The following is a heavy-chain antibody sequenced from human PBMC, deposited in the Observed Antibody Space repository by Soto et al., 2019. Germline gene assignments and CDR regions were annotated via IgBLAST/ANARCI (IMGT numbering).Heavy chain of an antibody. D-gene: IGHD6-19*01. CDR3: ATDRDRIAVAGTWLDP. Sequence: PVGSLRLSCSASGFTFSSYAMHWVRQAPGKGLEYVSAISSNGGSTYYADSVKGRFTISRDNSKNTLYLQMSSLRAEDTAVYYCATDRDRIAVAGTWLDPWGQGTLVTVSS. CDR2: ISSNGGST. V-gene: IGHV3-64D*08. J-gene: IGHJ5*02. CDR1: GFTFSSYA.